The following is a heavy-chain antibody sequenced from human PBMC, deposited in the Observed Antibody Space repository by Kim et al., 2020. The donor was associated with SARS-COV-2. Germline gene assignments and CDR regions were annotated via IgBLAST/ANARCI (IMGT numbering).Heavy chain of an antibody. J-gene: IGHJ2*01. D-gene: IGHD4-17*01. Sequence: GGSLRLSCAASGFTFDSYWMTWVRQAPGKGLEWLANIKQDGSEEYYVDSVKGRFTISRDNAKKSLSLQMNSLRAGDTAVYYCARGRYGDEYGSKSHLDVWGRGTLVTVSS. CDR3: ARGRYGDEYGSKSHLDV. V-gene: IGHV3-7*03. CDR2: IKQDGSEE. CDR1: GFTFDSYW.